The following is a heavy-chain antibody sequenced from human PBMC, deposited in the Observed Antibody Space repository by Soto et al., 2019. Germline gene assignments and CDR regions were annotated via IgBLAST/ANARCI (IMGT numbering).Heavy chain of an antibody. CDR1: GGSSSSGGYS. CDR3: ARAPYYYDSSGYYPYYYYGMDV. D-gene: IGHD3-22*01. V-gene: IGHV4-30-2*01. CDR2: IYHSGST. Sequence: SETLSLTCAVSGGSSSSGGYSWSWVRQPPGKGLEWIGYIYHSGSTYYNPSLKSRVTISVDRSKNQFSLKLSSVTAADTAVYYCARAPYYYDSSGYYPYYYYGMDVWGQGTTVTVSS. J-gene: IGHJ6*02.